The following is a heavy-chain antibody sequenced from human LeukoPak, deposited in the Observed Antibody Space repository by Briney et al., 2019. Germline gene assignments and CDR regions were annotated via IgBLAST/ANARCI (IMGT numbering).Heavy chain of an antibody. CDR1: GFTFSSYS. V-gene: IGHV3-48*01. J-gene: IGHJ4*02. D-gene: IGHD6-19*01. Sequence: GSLRLSCAASGFTFSSYSMNWVRQAPGKGLEWVSYISSSSSTIYYADSVKGRFTISRDNAKNSLYLQMNSLRAEDTAVYYCAKALSTRIAVAGDFDYWGQGTLVTVSS. CDR2: ISSSSSTI. CDR3: AKALSTRIAVAGDFDY.